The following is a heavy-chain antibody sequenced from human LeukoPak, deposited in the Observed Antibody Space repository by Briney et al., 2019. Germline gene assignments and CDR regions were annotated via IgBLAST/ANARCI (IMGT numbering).Heavy chain of an antibody. V-gene: IGHV4-39*07. CDR2: IYYSGST. J-gene: IGHJ4*02. CDR3: AGGDSYGYPGFDY. D-gene: IGHD5-18*01. CDR1: GGSISSSSYY. Sequence: SETLSLTCTVSGGSISSSSYYWGWIRQPPGKGLEWIGSIYYSGSTYYNPSLKSRVTISVDTSKNQFSLKLSSATAADTAVYYCAGGDSYGYPGFDYWGQGTLVTVSS.